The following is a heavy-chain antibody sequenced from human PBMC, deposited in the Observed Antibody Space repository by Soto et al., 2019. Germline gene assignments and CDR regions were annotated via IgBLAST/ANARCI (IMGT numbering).Heavy chain of an antibody. CDR2: IYYSGST. CDR3: ARSYSTSGYYYYGMDV. J-gene: IGHJ6*02. Sequence: NPSETLSLTCTVSGGSVSSGSYYWSWIRQPPGKGLEWIGYIYYSGSTNYNPSLKSRVTISVDTSKNQFSLKLSSVTAADTAVYYCARSYSTSGYYYYGMDVWGQGTTVTVSS. CDR1: GGSVSSGSYY. V-gene: IGHV4-61*01. D-gene: IGHD4-4*01.